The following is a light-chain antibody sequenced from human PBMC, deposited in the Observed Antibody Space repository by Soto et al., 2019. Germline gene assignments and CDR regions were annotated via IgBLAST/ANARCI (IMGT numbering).Light chain of an antibody. CDR1: QNVNTY. CDR2: DAS. V-gene: IGKV3-11*01. CDR3: QQRGVWPLT. Sequence: EIVLTQSPATLSLSPGERATLSCRASQNVNTYLAWYQHKPGQAPRLLIYDASNRASGIPARFSGSGSGTDFTLTISSLEPEDFAVYYCQQRGVWPLTFGGGTKVDVK. J-gene: IGKJ4*01.